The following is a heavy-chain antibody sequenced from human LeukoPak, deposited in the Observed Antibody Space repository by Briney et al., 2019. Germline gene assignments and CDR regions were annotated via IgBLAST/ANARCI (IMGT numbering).Heavy chain of an antibody. CDR1: GSTFSSYS. CDR2: ISSSSSYI. Sequence: GGSLRLSCAASGSTFSSYSMNWVRQAPGKGLEWVSSISSSSSYIYYADSVKGRFTISRDNAKNSLYLQMNSLRAEDTAVYYCARDDRGGNPGYWGQGTLVTVSS. V-gene: IGHV3-21*01. CDR3: ARDDRGGNPGY. J-gene: IGHJ4*02. D-gene: IGHD4-23*01.